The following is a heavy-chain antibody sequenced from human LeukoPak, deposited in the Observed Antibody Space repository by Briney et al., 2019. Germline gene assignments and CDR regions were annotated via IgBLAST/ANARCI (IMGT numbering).Heavy chain of an antibody. J-gene: IGHJ3*02. CDR2: TYYRSKWYN. D-gene: IGHD3-9*01. CDR1: GDSVSSNSAA. V-gene: IGHV6-1*01. Sequence: SQTLSLTCAISGDSVSSNSAAWNWIRQSPSRGLEWLGRTYYRSKWYNDYAVSVKSRITINPDTSKNQFSLKLSSVTAADTAVYYCARETLTDEGAFDIWGQGTMVTVSS. CDR3: ARETLTDEGAFDI.